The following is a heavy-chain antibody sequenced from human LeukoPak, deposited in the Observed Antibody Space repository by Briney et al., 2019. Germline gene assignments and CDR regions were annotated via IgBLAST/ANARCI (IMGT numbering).Heavy chain of an antibody. CDR3: ARGDIVVVSPTVSHTSRMDD. J-gene: IGHJ6*02. V-gene: IGHV1-69*13. CDR2: LVPLFGTS. CDR1: GGTFSNYG. D-gene: IGHD2-21*01. Sequence: ASVTVSCKVSGGTFSNYGINWVRQAPGHGLEWLGGLVPLFGTSQYAQKFQDRVTITADESTATAYMELSRLRSDDTAVYFCARGDIVVVSPTVSHTSRMDDWGHGTTVTVSS.